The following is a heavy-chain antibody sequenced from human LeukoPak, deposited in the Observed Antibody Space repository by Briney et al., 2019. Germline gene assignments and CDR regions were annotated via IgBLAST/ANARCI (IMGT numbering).Heavy chain of an antibody. CDR3: VRGAPFDF. Sequence: PGGSLRLSCAASGFSFGSYWTHWVRRAPGKGLVWVSRIQSDGSSTDYADSVRGRFTISRDNAKNMLFLQMNSLRAEDTAIYYCVRGAPFDFWGQGTLVTVSS. CDR2: IQSDGSST. V-gene: IGHV3-74*01. J-gene: IGHJ4*02. CDR1: GFSFGSYW.